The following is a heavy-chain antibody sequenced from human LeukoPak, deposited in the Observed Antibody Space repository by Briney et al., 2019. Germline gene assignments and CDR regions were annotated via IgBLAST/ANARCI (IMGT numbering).Heavy chain of an antibody. V-gene: IGHV3-23*01. CDR3: AKDQEDVVVPAAKGGYFDY. D-gene: IGHD2-2*01. CDR1: GFTFSSYA. J-gene: IGHJ4*02. Sequence: GGSLRLSCAASGFTFSSYAMSWVRQAPGKGLEWVSAISGSGGSTYYADSVKGRFTISRDNSKNTLYLQMNSLRAEDTAVYYCAKDQEDVVVPAAKGGYFDYWGQGTLVTVSS. CDR2: ISGSGGST.